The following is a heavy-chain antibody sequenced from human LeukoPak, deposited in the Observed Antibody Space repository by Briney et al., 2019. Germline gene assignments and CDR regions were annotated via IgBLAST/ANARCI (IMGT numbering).Heavy chain of an antibody. CDR1: GFTFSDCA. CDR2: IRSGGTKT. D-gene: IGHD2-21*02. CDR3: AKRVGSDSGPFDY. V-gene: IGHV3-23*01. Sequence: GGSLRLSCAASGFTFSDCAMNWVRQAPGEGLAWVSSIRSGGTKTYYADSVQGRFSISRDDSRNTLYLQMNSLRAEDTAVYYCAKRVGSDSGPFDYWGQGILVTVSS. J-gene: IGHJ4*02.